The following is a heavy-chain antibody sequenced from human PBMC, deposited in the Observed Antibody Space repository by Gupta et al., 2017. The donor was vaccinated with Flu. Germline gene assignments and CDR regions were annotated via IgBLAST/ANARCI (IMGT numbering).Heavy chain of an antibody. CDR1: GGSISTYY. Sequence: SGGSISTYYWSWIRQPPGKGLEWIGNMYYSGSTNQNPSLKSRVTISVDSSKNQFSLKLSSVTAADTAVYYCARGYDYMDVWGKGTTVTVSS. CDR2: MYYSGST. V-gene: IGHV4-59*01. CDR3: ARGYDYMDV. D-gene: IGHD3-3*01. J-gene: IGHJ6*03.